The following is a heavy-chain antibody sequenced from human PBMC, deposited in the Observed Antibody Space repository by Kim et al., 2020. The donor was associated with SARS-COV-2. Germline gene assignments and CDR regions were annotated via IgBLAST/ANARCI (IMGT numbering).Heavy chain of an antibody. CDR3: ARHGSRYCSGGSCYYDY. D-gene: IGHD2-15*01. J-gene: IGHJ4*02. V-gene: IGHV4-39*01. Sequence: LKSRVTISVDTSKNQFSLKLSSVTAADTAVYYCARHGSRYCSGGSCYYDYWGQGTLVTVSS.